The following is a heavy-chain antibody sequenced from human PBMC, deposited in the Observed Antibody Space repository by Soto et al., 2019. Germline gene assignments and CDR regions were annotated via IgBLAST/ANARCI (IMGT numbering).Heavy chain of an antibody. CDR1: GFIFSRYY. D-gene: IGHD3-16*01. CDR3: VRDNYGVDY. Sequence: LRLSCTASGFIFSRYYMQWVRQAPGKGLLWVSHINSDGTSTTLADSVKGRFTISRDNAKNTLYLQMNSLRVEDTAMYYCVRDNYGVDYWGRGTLVTVSS. CDR2: INSDGTST. J-gene: IGHJ4*02. V-gene: IGHV3-74*03.